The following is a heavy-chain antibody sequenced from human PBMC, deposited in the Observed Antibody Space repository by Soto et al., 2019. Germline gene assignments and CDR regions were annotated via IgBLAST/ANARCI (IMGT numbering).Heavy chain of an antibody. D-gene: IGHD1-1*01. J-gene: IGHJ4*02. CDR2: ISDSGDNT. Sequence: GGSLRLSCAASRFTFTSYGMSWVRQAPGKGLEWVSSISDSGDNTFYADSVKGRFTISRDNSENTLYLQMNNLRAEDTAIYYCTRGVPYRNGKGYFEYWGKGTLVTVHS. V-gene: IGHV3-23*01. CDR1: RFTFTSYG. CDR3: TRGVPYRNGKGYFEY.